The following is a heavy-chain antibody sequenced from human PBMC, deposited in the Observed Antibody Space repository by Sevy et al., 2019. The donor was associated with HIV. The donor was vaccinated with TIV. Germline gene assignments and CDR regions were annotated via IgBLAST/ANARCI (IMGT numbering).Heavy chain of an antibody. CDR3: ARAVNVRTWFDP. J-gene: IGHJ5*02. CDR1: GGSISSGDYY. CDR2: IYYSGST. V-gene: IGHV4-30-4*01. Sequence: SETLSLTCTVSGGSISSGDYYWSWIRQPPGKGLEWIEYIYYSGSTYYNPSLKSRVTISVDTSKNQFSLKLSSVTAADTAVYYCARAVNVRTWFDPWGQGTLVTVSS. D-gene: IGHD4-17*01.